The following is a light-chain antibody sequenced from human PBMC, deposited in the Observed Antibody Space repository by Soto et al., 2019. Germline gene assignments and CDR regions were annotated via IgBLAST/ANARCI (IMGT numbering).Light chain of an antibody. CDR3: SSYTGSSTFV. J-gene: IGLJ1*01. V-gene: IGLV2-14*01. Sequence: QSALTQPASVSGSPGQSITISCTGTSSDVGGYNYVSWYQQLPGKAPKLMIYDVNNRPSGVSNRFSGSKSGNTASLTISGLQAEDEADYYCSSYTGSSTFVFGPGTKVTVL. CDR1: SSDVGGYNY. CDR2: DVN.